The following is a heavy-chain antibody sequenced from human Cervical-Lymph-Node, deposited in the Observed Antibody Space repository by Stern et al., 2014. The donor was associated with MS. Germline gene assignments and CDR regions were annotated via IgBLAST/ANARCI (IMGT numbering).Heavy chain of an antibody. Sequence: QVQLVESGGGAVLPGKSLILSCAASGFNFSSNGMHWVRQAPGKGLEWVALISSEGSNKKYADFVKGRFTISRDNSKNTLSLQLNSLRTDDTAVYYCAKDRRYCSGGTCYSYWDFDLWGRGTVVTVSS. CDR3: AKDRRYCSGGTCYSYWDFDL. CDR2: ISSEGSNK. CDR1: GFNFSSNG. J-gene: IGHJ2*01. V-gene: IGHV3-30*18. D-gene: IGHD2-15*01.